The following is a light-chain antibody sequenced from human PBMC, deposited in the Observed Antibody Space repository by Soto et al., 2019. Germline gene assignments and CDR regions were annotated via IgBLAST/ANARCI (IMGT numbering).Light chain of an antibody. CDR1: QSISSY. CDR3: QQYNAFWT. V-gene: IGKV1-5*01. CDR2: DVS. Sequence: DIQITHSPSSLSASVVYRVTITFRASQSISSYLNWYQQKPGKAPKLLIYDVSNLESGVPSRFSGSGSGTEFTLTISSLQPDDVASYYCQQYNAFWTFGQGTKVDIK. J-gene: IGKJ1*01.